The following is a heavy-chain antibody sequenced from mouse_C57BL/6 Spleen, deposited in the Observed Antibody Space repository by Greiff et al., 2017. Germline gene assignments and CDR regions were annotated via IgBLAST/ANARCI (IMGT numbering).Heavy chain of an antibody. V-gene: IGHV5-9*01. CDR1: GFTFSSYT. Sequence: EVKLVESGGGLVKPGGSLKLSCAASGFTFSSYTMSWVRQTPEKRLEWVATISGGGGNTYYPDSVKGRFTISRDNAKNTLYLQMSSLRSEDTALYYCARHEGYGNYDWYFDVWGTGTTVTVSS. J-gene: IGHJ1*03. D-gene: IGHD2-1*01. CDR3: ARHEGYGNYDWYFDV. CDR2: ISGGGGNT.